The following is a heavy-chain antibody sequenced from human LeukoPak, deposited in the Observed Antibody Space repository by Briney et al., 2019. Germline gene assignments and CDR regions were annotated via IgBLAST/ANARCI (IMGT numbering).Heavy chain of an antibody. CDR3: AKGSRGNYDY. J-gene: IGHJ4*02. CDR2: IIDSGIST. CDR1: GFTFNSYA. D-gene: IGHD1-26*01. Sequence: PGGSPRLSCAASGFTFNSYAMTWVRQAPEKGLEWVSSIIDSGISTYYGDSVKGRFTISRDNSKNTLYLQMNSLRAEDTAIYCCAKGSRGNYDYWGQGTLVTVSS. V-gene: IGHV3-23*01.